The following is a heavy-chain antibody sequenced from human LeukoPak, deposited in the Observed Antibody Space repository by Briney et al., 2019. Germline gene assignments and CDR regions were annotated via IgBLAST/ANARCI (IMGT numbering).Heavy chain of an antibody. J-gene: IGHJ4*02. CDR3: ARVRGRYDILTGYYGEFGY. CDR2: IIPILGIA. Sequence: GSSVKVSCKASGGTFSSYAISWVRQAPGQGLEWMGRIIPILGIANYAQKFQGRVTITADKSTSTAYMELSSLRSEDTAVYYCARVRGRYDILTGYYGEFGYWGQGTLVTVSS. D-gene: IGHD3-9*01. CDR1: GGTFSSYA. V-gene: IGHV1-69*04.